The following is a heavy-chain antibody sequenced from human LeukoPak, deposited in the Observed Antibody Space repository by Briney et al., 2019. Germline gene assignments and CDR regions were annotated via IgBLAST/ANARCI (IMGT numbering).Heavy chain of an antibody. Sequence: ASVKVSCKASGYTFTGYYMHWVRQAPGQGLEWMGWINPNSGGTNYAQKFQGRVTMTRDTSISTAYMELSRLRSDDTAVYYCAREDPTCSSTSCYTRWFAPGGQEPWSPSPQ. V-gene: IGHV1-2*02. D-gene: IGHD2-2*02. J-gene: IGHJ5*02. CDR1: GYTFTGYY. CDR3: AREDPTCSSTSCYTRWFAP. CDR2: INPNSGGT.